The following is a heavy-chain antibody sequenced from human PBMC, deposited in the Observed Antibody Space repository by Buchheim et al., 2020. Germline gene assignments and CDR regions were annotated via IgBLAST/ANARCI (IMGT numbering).Heavy chain of an antibody. D-gene: IGHD6-6*01. J-gene: IGHJ4*02. V-gene: IGHV3-30-3*01. CDR2: ISYDGSNK. CDR1: GFTFSSYA. CDR3: FVNPGY. Sequence: QVQLVESGGGVVQPGRSLRLSCAASGFTFSSYAMHWVRQAPGKGLEWVAVISYDGSNKYYADSVKGRFTISRDNSKNTMSLQMNSLRADDTAMYYCFVNPGYWGRGTL.